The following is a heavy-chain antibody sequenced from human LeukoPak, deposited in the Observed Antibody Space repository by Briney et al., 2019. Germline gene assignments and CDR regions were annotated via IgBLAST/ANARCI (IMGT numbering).Heavy chain of an antibody. Sequence: GASVKVSCKASGGTFSSYAISWVQQAPGQGLEWMGGIIPIFGTANYAQKFQGRVTITTDESTSTAYMELSSLRSEDTAVYYCAVGLVVRGVILHYWGQGTLVTVSS. J-gene: IGHJ4*02. CDR1: GGTFSSYA. CDR3: AVGLVVRGVILHY. D-gene: IGHD3-10*01. CDR2: IIPIFGTA. V-gene: IGHV1-69*05.